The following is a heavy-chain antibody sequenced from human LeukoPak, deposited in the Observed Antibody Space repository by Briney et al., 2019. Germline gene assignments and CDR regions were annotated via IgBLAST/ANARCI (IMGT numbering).Heavy chain of an antibody. CDR2: ISGSGGST. Sequence: PGGSLRLSCAASGFTFSSYAMSWVRQAPGKGLEWVSGISGSGGSTHYADSVKGRFTISRDNFKNTLYLQMNTLRAEDTAVYYCAKGRGQGFDYWGQGTLVTVSS. D-gene: IGHD3-10*01. CDR1: GFTFSSYA. J-gene: IGHJ4*02. CDR3: AKGRGQGFDY. V-gene: IGHV3-23*01.